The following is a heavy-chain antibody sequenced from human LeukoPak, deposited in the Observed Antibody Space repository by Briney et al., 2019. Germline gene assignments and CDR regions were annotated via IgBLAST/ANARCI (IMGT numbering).Heavy chain of an antibody. Sequence: PGGSLRLSCAASGFTFDDYAMHWVRQAPGKGLEWVSGISWNSGSIGYADSVKGRFTISRDNAKNSLYLQMNSLRAEDTAVYYCARGYSLDYWGQGTLVTVSS. D-gene: IGHD4-11*01. V-gene: IGHV3-9*01. J-gene: IGHJ4*02. CDR2: ISWNSGSI. CDR1: GFTFDDYA. CDR3: ARGYSLDY.